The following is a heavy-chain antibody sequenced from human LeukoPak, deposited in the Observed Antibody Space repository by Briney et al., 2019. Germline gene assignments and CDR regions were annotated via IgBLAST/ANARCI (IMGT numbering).Heavy chain of an antibody. Sequence: AASVKVPCKASGYTFANYGINWVRQAPGQGLEWMGWISLDSGNTGYAQRVQGRVTLTTDTSTSTAYMELRSLRSDDTAVYFCARVTYLRPYQLDYWGQGTLVSISS. V-gene: IGHV1-18*01. CDR3: ARVTYLRPYQLDY. CDR1: GYTFANYG. D-gene: IGHD2-2*01. CDR2: ISLDSGNT. J-gene: IGHJ4*02.